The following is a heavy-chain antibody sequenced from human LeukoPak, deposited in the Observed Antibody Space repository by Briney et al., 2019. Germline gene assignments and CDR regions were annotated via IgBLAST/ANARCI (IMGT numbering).Heavy chain of an antibody. D-gene: IGHD1-26*01. CDR2: ISYDGSNK. CDR1: GFTFSSYG. CDR3: AREGIGSPSY. Sequence: GGSLRLSCAASGFTFSSYGMHWVRQAPGKGLEWVAVISYDGSNKYYADSVKGRFTISRDNSKNTLYLQMNSLRAEDTAVYYCAREGIGSPSYWGQGTLVTVSS. V-gene: IGHV3-30*03. J-gene: IGHJ4*02.